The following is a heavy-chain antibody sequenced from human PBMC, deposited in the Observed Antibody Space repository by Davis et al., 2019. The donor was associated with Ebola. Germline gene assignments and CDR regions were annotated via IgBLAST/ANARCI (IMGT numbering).Heavy chain of an antibody. Sequence: GESLKISCAASGFTFSSYGMHWVRQAPGKGLEWVAVIWYDGSNKYYADSVKGRFTISRDNSKNTLYLQMNSLRAEDTAVYYCARDGPYYYDSSGTRTHTTFFDYWGQGTLVTVSS. J-gene: IGHJ4*02. CDR3: ARDGPYYYDSSGTRTHTTFFDY. V-gene: IGHV3-33*01. D-gene: IGHD3-22*01. CDR1: GFTFSSYG. CDR2: IWYDGSNK.